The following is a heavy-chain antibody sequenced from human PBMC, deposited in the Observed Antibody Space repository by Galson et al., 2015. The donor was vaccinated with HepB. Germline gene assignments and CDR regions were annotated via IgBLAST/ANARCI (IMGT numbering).Heavy chain of an antibody. D-gene: IGHD5-12*01. CDR2: IYYSGST. Sequence: SETLSLTCTVSGGSVSSGTYYWSWIRQPPGKGLEWIGYIYYSGSTNYNPSLKSRVTISVDTSKNQFSLKLSSVTAADTAVYYCAATSKYSGYDPVVDWGQGTLVTVSS. CDR1: GGSVSSGTYY. V-gene: IGHV4-61*01. CDR3: AATSKYSGYDPVVD. J-gene: IGHJ1*01.